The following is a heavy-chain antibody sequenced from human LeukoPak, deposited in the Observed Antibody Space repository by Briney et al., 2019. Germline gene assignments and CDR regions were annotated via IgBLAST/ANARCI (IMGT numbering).Heavy chain of an antibody. Sequence: ASVKVSCKASGYTFTSYYMHWVRQAPGQGPEWMGWMNPNSGATGYAQKFQGRVTMTRSTSLNTAYMELSSLRSEDTAEYYCARAPRNWGFDYWGQGTLVTVSS. V-gene: IGHV1-8*02. J-gene: IGHJ4*02. CDR3: ARAPRNWGFDY. CDR2: MNPNSGAT. CDR1: GYTFTSYY. D-gene: IGHD7-27*01.